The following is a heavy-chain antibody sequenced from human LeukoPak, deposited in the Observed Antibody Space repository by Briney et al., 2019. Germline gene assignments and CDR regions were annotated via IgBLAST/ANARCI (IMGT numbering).Heavy chain of an antibody. V-gene: IGHV5-51*01. J-gene: IGHJ4*02. CDR1: GYSFTSYW. CDR3: ARPEYDILTGYYYFDY. D-gene: IGHD3-9*01. CDR2: IYPGDSDT. Sequence: GESLKISCKGSGYSFTSYWIGWVRQMPGKGLEWMGIIYPGDSDTRYSPSFQGPVTISADKSISTAYLQWSSLKASDTARYYCARPEYDILTGYYYFDYWGQGTLVTVSS.